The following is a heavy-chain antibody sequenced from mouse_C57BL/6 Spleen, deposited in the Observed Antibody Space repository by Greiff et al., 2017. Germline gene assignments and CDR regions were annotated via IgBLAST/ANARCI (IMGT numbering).Heavy chain of an antibody. CDR2: IWSGGST. V-gene: IGHV2-2*01. CDR3: ARNLGWDGYFDY. CDR1: GFSLTSYG. Sequence: VKVVESGPGLVQPSQSLSITCTVSGFSLTSYGVHWVRQSPGKGLEWLGVIWSGGSTDYNAAFISRLSISKDNSKSQVFFKMNSLQADDTAIYYCARNLGWDGYFDYWGQGTTLTVSS. J-gene: IGHJ2*01. D-gene: IGHD4-1*01.